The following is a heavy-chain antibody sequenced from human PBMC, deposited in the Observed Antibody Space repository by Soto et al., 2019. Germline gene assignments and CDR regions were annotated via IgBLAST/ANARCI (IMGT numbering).Heavy chain of an antibody. Sequence: SGATPGYPHQTRTLAQTFPGVLLPTPGRRVSWVPQPPGKALEWLARIDWDDDKYYSTSLKTRLTISKDTSKNQVVLTMTNMDPVDTATYYCARIFSTRGDELGYWGQGNLVTVSS. CDR2: IDWDDDK. J-gene: IGHJ4*02. V-gene: IGHV2-70*11. CDR1: GVLLPTPGRR. D-gene: IGHD2-21*01. CDR3: ARIFSTRGDELGY.